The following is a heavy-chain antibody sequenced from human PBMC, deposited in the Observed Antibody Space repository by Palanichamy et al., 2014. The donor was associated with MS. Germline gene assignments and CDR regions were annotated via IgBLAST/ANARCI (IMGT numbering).Heavy chain of an antibody. CDR3: ARLPPGYCSGGSCLYDAFDI. V-gene: IGHV4-59*01. D-gene: IGHD2-15*01. Sequence: QVQLQESGPGLVKPSETLSLTCTISGGSISSYYWNWIRQPPGKGLEWIGYIYHSGSTNYNPSLKSRVTISLDTSKNQFSLRLSSVTAADTAVYFCARLPPGYCSGGSCLYDAFDIWGQGTMVTVSS. CDR1: GGSISSYY. J-gene: IGHJ3*02. CDR2: IYHSGST.